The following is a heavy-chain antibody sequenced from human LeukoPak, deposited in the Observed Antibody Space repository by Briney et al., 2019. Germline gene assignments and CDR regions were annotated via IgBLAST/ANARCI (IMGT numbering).Heavy chain of an antibody. V-gene: IGHV4-39*07. J-gene: IGHJ4*02. D-gene: IGHD6-19*01. CDR1: GGSLNSNAYY. CDR3: ARERPSSGWPFDY. Sequence: PSETLSLTCTVSGGSLNSNAYYWGWIRQPPGKGLEWIGSIYHSGSTYYNPSLKSRVTISVDTSKNQFSLKLSSVTAADTAVYYCARERPSSGWPFDYWGQGTLVTVSS. CDR2: IYHSGST.